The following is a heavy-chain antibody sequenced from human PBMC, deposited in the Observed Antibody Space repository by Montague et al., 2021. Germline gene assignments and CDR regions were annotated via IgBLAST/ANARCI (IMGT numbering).Heavy chain of an antibody. J-gene: IGHJ5*02. CDR1: GGSISTYY. D-gene: IGHD2-8*01. CDR3: TRPGGYCTNDTCYFWFAP. Sequence: SETLSLTCSVSGGSISTYYWSWIRQPAGKGLEWIGHISPRGSTKYNPSLKSRVSMSVDTSMNQFSLKLYSVIAADTALYYCTRPGGYCTNDTCYFWFAPWGQGILVTVSS. V-gene: IGHV4-4*07. CDR2: ISPRGST.